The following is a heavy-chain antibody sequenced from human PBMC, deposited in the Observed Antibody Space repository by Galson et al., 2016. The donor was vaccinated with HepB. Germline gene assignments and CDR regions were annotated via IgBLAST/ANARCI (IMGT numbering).Heavy chain of an antibody. CDR1: RGTFSTYT. CDR3: ATGLRAGPYDY. D-gene: IGHD6-19*01. Sequence: SVKVSCKASRGTFSTYTFGWARQAPGQGPEWMGGIIPIFGAANFAQNFQGRLSITADESTSTVYMDLSSLRSDDTAVYYCATGLRAGPYDYWGQGTLVTVSS. V-gene: IGHV1-69*13. J-gene: IGHJ4*02. CDR2: IIPIFGAA.